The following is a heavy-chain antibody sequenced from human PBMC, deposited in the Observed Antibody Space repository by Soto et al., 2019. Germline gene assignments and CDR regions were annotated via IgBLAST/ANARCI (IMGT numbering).Heavy chain of an antibody. CDR2: ISYDGSNK. J-gene: IGHJ4*02. Sequence: GGSLRLSCAASGFTFSSYGMHWVRQAPGKGLEWVAVISYDGSNKYYADSVKGRFTISRDNSKNTLYLQMNSLRAEDTAVYYCAKDGALEPSTYFDYWGQGTLVTVSS. CDR3: AKDGALEPSTYFDY. CDR1: GFTFSSYG. D-gene: IGHD1-1*01. V-gene: IGHV3-30*18.